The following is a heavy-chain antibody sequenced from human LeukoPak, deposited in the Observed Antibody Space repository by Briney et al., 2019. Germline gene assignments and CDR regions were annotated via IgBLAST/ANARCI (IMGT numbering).Heavy chain of an antibody. Sequence: GGSLRLSCAASGFTFSSYSMNWVRQAPGRGLEWVSSISSSSSYIYYADSVKGRFTISRGNAKNSLYLQMNSLRAEDTAVYYCARDPGSSWSRDAFDIWGQGTMVTVSS. V-gene: IGHV3-21*01. CDR2: ISSSSSYI. J-gene: IGHJ3*02. CDR3: ARDPGSSWSRDAFDI. D-gene: IGHD6-13*01. CDR1: GFTFSSYS.